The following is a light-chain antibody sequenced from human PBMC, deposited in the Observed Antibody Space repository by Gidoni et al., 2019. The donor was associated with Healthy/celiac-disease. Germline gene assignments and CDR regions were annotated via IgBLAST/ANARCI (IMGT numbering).Light chain of an antibody. V-gene: IGKV1D-13*01. CDR3: QQFNNYPQLT. Sequence: AIQLTQSPSSLSASVGDRVIITCRASQGISSALTWYQQKPGKAPKLLIYDASSLESGVPSRFSGSGSGTDFTLTISSLQPEDFATYYCQQFNNYPQLTFGGGTKVEIK. CDR1: QGISSA. CDR2: DAS. J-gene: IGKJ4*01.